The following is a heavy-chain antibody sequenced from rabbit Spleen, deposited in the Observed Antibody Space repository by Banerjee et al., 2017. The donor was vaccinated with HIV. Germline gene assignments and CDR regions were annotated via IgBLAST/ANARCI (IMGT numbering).Heavy chain of an antibody. D-gene: IGHD8-1*01. Sequence: QEQLVESGGGLVQPEGSLTLTCTASGVSFSSNNYMCWVRQAPGKGLEWIACIDTGSSGFTYFASWAKGRFTISKTSSTTVTLQMTSLTAADTATYFCARDSGTSFSSYGMDLWGPGTLVTVS. CDR1: GVSFSSNNY. CDR3: ARDSGTSFSSYGMDL. V-gene: IGHV1S45*01. CDR2: IDTGSSGFT. J-gene: IGHJ6*01.